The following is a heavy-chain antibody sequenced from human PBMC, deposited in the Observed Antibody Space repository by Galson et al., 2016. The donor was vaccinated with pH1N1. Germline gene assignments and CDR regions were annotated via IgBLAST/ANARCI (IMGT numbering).Heavy chain of an antibody. CDR1: EYTFIGYY. J-gene: IGHJ4*02. CDR2: INPNNGDT. V-gene: IGHV1-2*06. CDR3: ARVNTYDSSGYYPFDY. D-gene: IGHD3-22*01. Sequence: SVKVSCKASEYTFIGYYIHWMRQAPGHGLAWMGRINPNNGDTHYAQNFQGRVTMTRDTFISTAYMELNSLRSDDTAVYYCARVNTYDSSGYYPFDYWGQGTQVTVSS.